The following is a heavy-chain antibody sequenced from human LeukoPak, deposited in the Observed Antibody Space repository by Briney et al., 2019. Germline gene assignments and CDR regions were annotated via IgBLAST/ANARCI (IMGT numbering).Heavy chain of an antibody. Sequence: ASVRVSCKASGYTFSDFYIHWVRQAPGQGLEYVGWITPKSGDTYSPQRFQGRVTMTRDASISTAYMELSSLRSDDTAVYFCARVRLADERAWAYWGQGTLVTVSS. CDR1: GYTFSDFY. V-gene: IGHV1-2*02. CDR3: ARVRLADERAWAY. D-gene: IGHD3-3*02. CDR2: ITPKSGDT. J-gene: IGHJ4*02.